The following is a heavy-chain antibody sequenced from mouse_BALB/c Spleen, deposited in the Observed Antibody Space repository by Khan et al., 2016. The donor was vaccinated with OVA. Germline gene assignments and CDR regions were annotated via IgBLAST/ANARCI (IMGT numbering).Heavy chain of an antibody. CDR3: ERSGGYGDAVDY. J-gene: IGHJ4*01. D-gene: IGHD2-2*01. CDR2: INPGSGNT. Sequence: QVQLKESGTELLSPGTSVKVSCKASGYAFADYLIDWVKQRPGQGLEWIGVINPGSGNTNYNEKFKGKATLTAAKSSSTAYMQLSSLTSDDSAVYFCERSGGYGDAVDYWGQGTSVTVSS. CDR1: GYAFADYL. V-gene: IGHV1-54*01.